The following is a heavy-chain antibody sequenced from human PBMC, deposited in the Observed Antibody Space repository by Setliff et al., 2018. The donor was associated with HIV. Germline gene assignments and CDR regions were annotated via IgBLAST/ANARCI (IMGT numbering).Heavy chain of an antibody. CDR3: ARDSGGYNYGFAVGSFDY. CDR2: IYYTGST. D-gene: IGHD5-18*01. V-gene: IGHV4-59*01. J-gene: IGHJ4*02. Sequence: SETLSLTCTVSGGSISSYYWGWIRQPPGKGLEWIGSIYYTGSTNYNPSLKSRITISIDTSKSQFSLKLTSVAAADTAVYYCARDSGGYNYGFAVGSFDYWDQGALVTVSS. CDR1: GGSISSYY.